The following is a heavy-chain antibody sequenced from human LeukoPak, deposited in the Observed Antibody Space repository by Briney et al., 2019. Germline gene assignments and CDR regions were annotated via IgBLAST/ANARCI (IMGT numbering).Heavy chain of an antibody. CDR1: GFTFSNAW. CDR2: IKSKTDGGTT. V-gene: IGHV3-15*01. D-gene: IGHD6-19*01. CDR3: TSRFPNRARIAVAGKGFFDY. J-gene: IGHJ4*02. Sequence: GGSLRLSCAVSGFTFSNAWMSWVRQATGKGRVWVVRIKSKTDGGTTDYAAPVKGRFTISRDDSKNTLYLQMISLKTEDTAVNYCTSRFPNRARIAVAGKGFFDYGGRGTLVTVSS.